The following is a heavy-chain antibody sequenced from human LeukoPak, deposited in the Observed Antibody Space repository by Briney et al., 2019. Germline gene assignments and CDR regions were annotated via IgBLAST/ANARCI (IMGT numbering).Heavy chain of an antibody. CDR3: AKDVEMATIPAQGVYFDY. V-gene: IGHV3-23*01. D-gene: IGHD5-24*01. J-gene: IGHJ4*02. CDR2: INGSGGST. CDR1: GFTFRSYA. Sequence: GGSLRLSCAASGFTFRSYAVSWVRQAPGKGLEWVSAINGSGGSTYYADSVKGRFTISRDNSKTTLYLQMNSLRAEDTAVYYCAKDVEMATIPAQGVYFDYWGQGTLVTVSS.